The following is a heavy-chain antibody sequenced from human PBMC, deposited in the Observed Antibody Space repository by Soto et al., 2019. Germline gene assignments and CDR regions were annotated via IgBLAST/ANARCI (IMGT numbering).Heavy chain of an antibody. J-gene: IGHJ6*02. CDR3: ARDGGKSGTTSPPGYYYGMDV. Sequence: QVQLVQSGAEVKKPGSSVKVSCMASGGTFSSYAISWVRQAPGQGLEWMGGIIPIFGTASYAQKIQGRGTITADESTSKAYMELSSLRSEDTAVYYCARDGGKSGTTSPPGYYYGMDVWGQGTTVTVSS. V-gene: IGHV1-69*01. D-gene: IGHD1-1*01. CDR2: IIPIFGTA. CDR1: GGTFSSYA.